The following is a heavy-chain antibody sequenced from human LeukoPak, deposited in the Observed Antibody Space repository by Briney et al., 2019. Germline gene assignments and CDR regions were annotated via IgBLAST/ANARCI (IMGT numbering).Heavy chain of an antibody. CDR1: GYRFTDWW. CDR2: IYPGDSQT. J-gene: IGHJ4*02. CDR3: ARRGDGYNI. D-gene: IGHD5-24*01. Sequence: GESLKISCTGSGYRFTDWWIGWMRQMPGKGLEWMGIIYPGDSQTRYSPSFQGQVTISADKSISTAYLQWSSLRASDSGIYYCARRGDGYNIWGQGTLVTVSS. V-gene: IGHV5-51*01.